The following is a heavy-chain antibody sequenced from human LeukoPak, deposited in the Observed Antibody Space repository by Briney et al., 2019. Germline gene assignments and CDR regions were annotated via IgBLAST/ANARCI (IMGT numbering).Heavy chain of an antibody. D-gene: IGHD3-22*01. CDR2: TWYDGSNK. CDR3: ARDYYDSSGPSPFDY. Sequence: GGSLRLSCAASGFTFSSYGMHWVRQAPGKGLEWVAVTWYDGSNKYYADSVKGRFTISRDNSKNTLYLQMNSLRAEDTAVYYCARDYYDSSGPSPFDYWGQGTLVTVSS. J-gene: IGHJ4*02. CDR1: GFTFSSYG. V-gene: IGHV3-33*01.